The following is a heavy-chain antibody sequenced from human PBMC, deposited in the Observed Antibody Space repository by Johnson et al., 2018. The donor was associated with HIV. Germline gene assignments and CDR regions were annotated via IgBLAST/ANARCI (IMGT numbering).Heavy chain of an antibody. V-gene: IGHV3-9*01. CDR2: ITWNSHIV. CDR1: GFTFTNAR. D-gene: IGHD4-17*01. J-gene: IGHJ3*02. Sequence: VHLVAPGRRSVKPGGSLRLTCSTSGFTFTNARMSWVRQPPGKGLEWVAGITWNSHIVDYAASVKGRVTISRDTAKNSLYLQINSLRPEDTALYYCARDEGLDYGASLGAFDIWGQGTMVTVSS. CDR3: ARDEGLDYGASLGAFDI.